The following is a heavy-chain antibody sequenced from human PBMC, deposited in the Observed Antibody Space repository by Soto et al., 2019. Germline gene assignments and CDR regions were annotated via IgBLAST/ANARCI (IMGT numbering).Heavy chain of an antibody. J-gene: IGHJ4*02. Sequence: GGSLRLSCAASGFTFSSYWMHWVRQAPGKGLVWVSRINSDGSSTSYADSVKGRFTISRDNAKNTLYLQMNSLRAEDTAVYYCASGPDSYALNDYWGQGTLVTVSS. CDR1: GFTFSSYW. D-gene: IGHD2-2*01. CDR3: ASGPDSYALNDY. V-gene: IGHV3-74*01. CDR2: INSDGSST.